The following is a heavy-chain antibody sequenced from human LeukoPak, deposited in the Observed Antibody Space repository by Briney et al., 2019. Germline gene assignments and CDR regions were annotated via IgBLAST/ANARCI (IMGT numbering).Heavy chain of an antibody. Sequence: GGSLRLSCAASGFTFSSYEMNWVRQAPGKGLERVSYISSSGSTIYYADSVKGRFTISRDNAKNSLYLQMNSLRAEDTAVYYCARWFGEAYGMDVWGQGTTVTVSS. V-gene: IGHV3-48*03. J-gene: IGHJ6*02. CDR3: ARWFGEAYGMDV. D-gene: IGHD3-10*01. CDR1: GFTFSSYE. CDR2: ISSSGSTI.